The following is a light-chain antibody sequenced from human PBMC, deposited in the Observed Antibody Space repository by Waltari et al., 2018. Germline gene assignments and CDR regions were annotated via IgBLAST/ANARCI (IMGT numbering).Light chain of an antibody. CDR2: AVS. V-gene: IGLV2-23*02. CDR3: SSYAGSSKGV. CDR1: SSDVGNYKR. J-gene: IGLJ2*01. Sequence: QSALTQPASVSGSPGQSLTISCTGTSSDVGNYKRVSWYQQHPGKAPKLMIYAVSKRPSGVSDRCSGSKAGDMASLTISGLQPEDEAEYFCSSYAGSSKGVFGGGTKVTVL.